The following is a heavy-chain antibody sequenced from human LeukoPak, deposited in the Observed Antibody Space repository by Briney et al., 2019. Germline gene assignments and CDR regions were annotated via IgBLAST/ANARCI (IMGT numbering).Heavy chain of an antibody. V-gene: IGHV1-2*04. J-gene: IGHJ4*02. CDR2: INPNSGGT. D-gene: IGHD3-10*01. Sequence: GASVRVSCKASGYTFTGYYMHWVRQAPGQGLEWMGWINPNSGGTNYAQKFQGWVTMTRDTSISTAYMELSRLRSDDTAVYYCARYHLGSYFRDPFDHWGQGTLVTVSS. CDR3: ARYHLGSYFRDPFDH. CDR1: GYTFTGYY.